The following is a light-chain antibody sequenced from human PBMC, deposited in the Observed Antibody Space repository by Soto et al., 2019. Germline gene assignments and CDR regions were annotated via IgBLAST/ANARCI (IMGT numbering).Light chain of an antibody. CDR2: SAS. CDR1: QSVSSSY. CDR3: QQHINWPLT. Sequence: EIVLTQSPGTLSLSPGERATLSCRASQSVSSSYLAWYQQKPGQAPRLLIYSASRRATGIPDRFSGGGSGTDFTLTISRLEPEDFALYYCQQHINWPLTFGGGTKVDIK. J-gene: IGKJ4*01. V-gene: IGKV3D-20*02.